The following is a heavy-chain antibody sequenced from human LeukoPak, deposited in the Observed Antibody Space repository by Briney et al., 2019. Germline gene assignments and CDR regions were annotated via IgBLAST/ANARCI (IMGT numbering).Heavy chain of an antibody. V-gene: IGHV2-70*11. D-gene: IGHD3-22*01. CDR1: GFSLSTRRMC. CDR3: ARIVYYDRSGYYLAYFDS. CDR2: IGWDDDK. Sequence: MKSGPALVKPTQTLTLTCTFSGFSLSTRRMCVSWVRQPPGKALEWLARIGWDDDKYYSSSLKTRLTISKDTSKNQVVLTMSNVDPVDTATYYCARIVYYDRSGYYLAYFDSWGQGTLVTVSS. J-gene: IGHJ4*02.